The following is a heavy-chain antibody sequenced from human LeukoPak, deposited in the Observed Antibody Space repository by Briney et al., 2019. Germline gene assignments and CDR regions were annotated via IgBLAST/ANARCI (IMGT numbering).Heavy chain of an antibody. Sequence: GGSLRLSCAASGFTFSSYGMSWVRQAPGEGLEWVSGVTNSNGNTYYADSVKGRFTISRDTSKNTLYLQMNSLSAEDSAIYYCAIDRGSAAFDIWGQGTMVTVSS. CDR3: AIDRGSAAFDI. CDR2: VTNSNGNT. CDR1: GFTFSSYG. J-gene: IGHJ3*02. V-gene: IGHV3-23*01.